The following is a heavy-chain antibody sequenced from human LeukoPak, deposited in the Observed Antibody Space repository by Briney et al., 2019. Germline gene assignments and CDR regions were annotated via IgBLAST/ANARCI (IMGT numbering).Heavy chain of an antibody. Sequence: GGSLRLSCAASGFTFSSSAMSWVRQAPGKGLEWVSAISNNGGYTYYADSVQGRFTISRDNSKSTLCLQMNSLRAEDTAVYYCAKSVKGLLLDYWGQGTLVTVSS. V-gene: IGHV3-23*01. J-gene: IGHJ4*02. CDR2: ISNNGGYT. CDR3: AKSVKGLLLDY. D-gene: IGHD2-15*01. CDR1: GFTFSSSA.